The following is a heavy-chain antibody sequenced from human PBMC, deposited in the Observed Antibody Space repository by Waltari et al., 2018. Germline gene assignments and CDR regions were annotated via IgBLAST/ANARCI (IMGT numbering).Heavy chain of an antibody. CDR3: ARDRGIVGATLEDY. CDR2: IYYSGST. J-gene: IGHJ4*02. CDR1: GGSISSRSYY. V-gene: IGHV4-39*07. Sequence: QLQLQESGPGLVKPSETLSLTCTVSGGSISSRSYYWGWIRQPPGKGLEWIGSIYYSGSTYYNPSLKSRVTISVDTSKNQFSLKLSSVTAADTAVYYCARDRGIVGATLEDYWGQGTLVTVSS. D-gene: IGHD1-26*01.